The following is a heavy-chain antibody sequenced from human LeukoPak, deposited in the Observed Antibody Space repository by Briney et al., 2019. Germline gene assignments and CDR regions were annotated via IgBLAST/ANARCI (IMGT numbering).Heavy chain of an antibody. CDR2: ISSSGGAT. D-gene: IGHD2-21*02. CDR3: ARDHCGGGCYLGREDAFDI. V-gene: IGHV3-48*03. J-gene: IGHJ3*02. CDR1: GFTFSSYE. Sequence: GGSLRLSCVGFGFTFSSYEMDWVRQAPGKGLEWVSYISSSGGATYYADSVKGRFTISRDNAKKSLYLQMNSLRADDTAVYYCARDHCGGGCYLGREDAFDIWGQGTMVTVSS.